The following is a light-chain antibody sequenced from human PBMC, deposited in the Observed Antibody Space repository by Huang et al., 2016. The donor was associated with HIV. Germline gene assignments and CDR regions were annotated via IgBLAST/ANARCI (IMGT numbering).Light chain of an antibody. CDR2: VAS. J-gene: IGKJ5*01. Sequence: EIVLTQSPGTLSLSPGERATLSCRASQSISSDYLAWYQQKLGQAPRLLIYVASSRASGVPDRFSASGSGTDFTLTISRLEPEDFAIYYCQQYGSTITFGQGTRLEIK. V-gene: IGKV3-20*01. CDR1: QSISSDY. CDR3: QQYGSTIT.